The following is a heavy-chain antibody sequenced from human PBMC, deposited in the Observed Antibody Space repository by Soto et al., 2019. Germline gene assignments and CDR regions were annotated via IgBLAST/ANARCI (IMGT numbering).Heavy chain of an antibody. J-gene: IGHJ3*02. D-gene: IGHD5-12*01. CDR2: IYYSGNT. V-gene: IGHV4-59*08. CDR3: AKRYSGYDDAFDI. CDR1: CGSIRSYY. Sequence: SQTLSLTCTVSCGSIRSYYWSWIRQPPGKGLEWIGYIYYSGNTNYNPSLKSRVTISVDTSKNQFSLKLSSVTAADTAVYYCAKRYSGYDDAFDIWGQGTMVTISS.